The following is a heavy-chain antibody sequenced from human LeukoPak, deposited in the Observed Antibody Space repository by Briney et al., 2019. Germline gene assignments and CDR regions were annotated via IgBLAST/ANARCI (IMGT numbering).Heavy chain of an antibody. CDR2: ISSSSSYI. V-gene: IGHV3-21*01. Sequence: PGGSLRLSCAASGFTFSSYSMNWVRQAPGKGLEWVSSISSSSSYIYYADSVKGRFTISRDNAKNSLYLQMNSLRAEDTAVYYCASLITIFGVVHYMDVWGKGTTVTVSS. J-gene: IGHJ6*03. CDR3: ASLITIFGVVHYMDV. CDR1: GFTFSSYS. D-gene: IGHD3-3*01.